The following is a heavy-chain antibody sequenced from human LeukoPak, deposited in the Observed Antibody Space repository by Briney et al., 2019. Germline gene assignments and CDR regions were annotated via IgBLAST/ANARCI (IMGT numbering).Heavy chain of an antibody. CDR2: IKQDGSEK. CDR1: GFTFSSYW. V-gene: IGHV3-7*01. Sequence: PGGSLRLSCAASGFTFSSYWMSWVRQAPGKGLEWVANIKQDGSEKYYVESVKGRFTISRDNAKNSLYLQMNSLRAEDTAVYYCARDLHCSSTNCYTWQRGYYGMDVWGQGTTVTVSS. CDR3: ARDLHCSSTNCYTWQRGYYGMDV. J-gene: IGHJ6*02. D-gene: IGHD2-2*02.